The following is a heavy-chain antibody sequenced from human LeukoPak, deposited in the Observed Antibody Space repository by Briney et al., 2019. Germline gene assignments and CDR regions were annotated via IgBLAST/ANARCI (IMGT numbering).Heavy chain of an antibody. J-gene: IGHJ6*02. CDR2: IYNSGST. CDR3: ARDLRSHFGSLICVMDV. Sequence: SETLSLTCTVSGGSISSYYWSWIRQPAGKGLEWIGRIYNSGSTNYNPSLKSRVTMSVDTSKNQFSLKLSSVTAADTAVYFCARDLRSHFGSLICVMDVWGQGTSVTVSS. D-gene: IGHD3-16*01. CDR1: GGSISSYY. V-gene: IGHV4-4*07.